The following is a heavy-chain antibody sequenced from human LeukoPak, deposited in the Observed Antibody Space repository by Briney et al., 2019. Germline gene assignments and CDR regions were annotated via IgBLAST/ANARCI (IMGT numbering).Heavy chain of an antibody. Sequence: PGRSLRLSCAASGFTFSSYSMHCVRQAPGKGLEWVAVIWYDGSNKYYADSVKGRFTISRDNSKNTLYLQMNSLRAEDTAVYYCARDPGSGWHYYFDYWGQGTLVTVSS. J-gene: IGHJ4*02. V-gene: IGHV3-33*01. CDR2: IWYDGSNK. D-gene: IGHD6-19*01. CDR1: GFTFSSYS. CDR3: ARDPGSGWHYYFDY.